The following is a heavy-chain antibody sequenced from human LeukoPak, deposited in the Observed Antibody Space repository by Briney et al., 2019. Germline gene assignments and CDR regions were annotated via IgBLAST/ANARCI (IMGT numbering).Heavy chain of an antibody. Sequence: NPSETLSLTCAVSGGSISSYYWSWIRQPPGKGLEWIGYIYYSGSTNYNPSLKSRVTISVDTSENQFSLKLSSVTAADTAVYYCARVAGITGTNYWYFDLWGRGTLVTVSS. CDR2: IYYSGST. V-gene: IGHV4-59*01. J-gene: IGHJ2*01. CDR3: ARVAGITGTNYWYFDL. CDR1: GGSISSYY. D-gene: IGHD1-7*01.